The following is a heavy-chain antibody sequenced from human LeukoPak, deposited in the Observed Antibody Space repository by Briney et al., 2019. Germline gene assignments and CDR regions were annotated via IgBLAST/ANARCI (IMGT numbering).Heavy chain of an antibody. CDR1: GGTLSSYA. D-gene: IGHD2-15*01. CDR3: ARDLEVAAHYYYYGMDV. CDR2: IIPILVIA. V-gene: IGHV1-69*04. J-gene: IGHJ6*02. Sequence: EASVKVSCKASGGTLSSYAISRVRQAPGQGLEWMGRIIPILVIANYAQKFQGRFTITADKSTSTAYMELSSLRSEDTAVYYCARDLEVAAHYYYYGMDVWGQGTTVTVS.